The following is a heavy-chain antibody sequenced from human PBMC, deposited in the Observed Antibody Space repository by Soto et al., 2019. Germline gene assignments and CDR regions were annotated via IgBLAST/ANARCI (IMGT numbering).Heavy chain of an antibody. J-gene: IGHJ6*02. CDR1: GFTFSNYW. D-gene: IGHD1-26*01. V-gene: IGHV3-7*03. CDR2: IKQDGSEK. Sequence: EVQLVESGGGLVQPGGSLRLSCAASGFTFSNYWMSWVRQAPGKGLEWVANIKQDGSEKYYVDSVKGRFTISRDNAKNSLYLQMKSLRAEDTAVYYCARDDSGRYYFSDYYGMDVWGQGTTVTVSS. CDR3: ARDDSGRYYFSDYYGMDV.